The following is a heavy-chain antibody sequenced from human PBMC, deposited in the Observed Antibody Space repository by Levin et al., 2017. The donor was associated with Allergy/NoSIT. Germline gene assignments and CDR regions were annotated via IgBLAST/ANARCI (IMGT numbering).Heavy chain of an antibody. CDR3: ARIPGIAAAASGFDY. CDR2: IDPSDSYT. J-gene: IGHJ4*02. CDR1: GYSFTSYW. D-gene: IGHD6-13*01. Sequence: KVSCKGSGYSFTSYWISWVRQMPGKGLEWMGRIDPSDSYTNYSPSFQGHVTISADKSISTAYLQWSSLKASDTAMYYCARIPGIAAAASGFDYWGQGTLVTVSS. V-gene: IGHV5-10-1*01.